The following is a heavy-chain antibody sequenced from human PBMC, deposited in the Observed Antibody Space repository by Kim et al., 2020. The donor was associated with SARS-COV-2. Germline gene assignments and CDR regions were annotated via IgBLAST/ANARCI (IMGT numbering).Heavy chain of an antibody. D-gene: IGHD1-1*01. V-gene: IGHV5-51*01. CDR1: GYSFTSYW. Sequence: GESLKISCKGSGYSFTSYWIGWVRQMPGKGLEWMGIIYPGDSDTRYSPSFQGQVTISADKSISTAYLQWSSLKASDTAMYYCARHPPGTHRGYYYGMDVWGQGTTVTVSS. CDR3: ARHPPGTHRGYYYGMDV. CDR2: IYPGDSDT. J-gene: IGHJ6*02.